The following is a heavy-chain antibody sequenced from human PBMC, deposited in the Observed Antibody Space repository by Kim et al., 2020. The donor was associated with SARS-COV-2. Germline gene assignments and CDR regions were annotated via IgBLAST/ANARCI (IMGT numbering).Heavy chain of an antibody. Sequence: AGPVKGRYTNSRDDSKNTQYLQMNSLKTEDTAVYYCTTDVGSGYLRGIDYWGQGTLVTVSS. CDR3: TTDVGSGYLRGIDY. V-gene: IGHV3-15*01. J-gene: IGHJ4*02. D-gene: IGHD3-22*01.